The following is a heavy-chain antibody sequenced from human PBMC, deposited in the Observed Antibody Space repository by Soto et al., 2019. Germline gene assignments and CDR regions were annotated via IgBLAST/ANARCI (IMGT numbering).Heavy chain of an antibody. D-gene: IGHD6-13*01. CDR1: GFTFSSYA. CDR2: ISGSGGST. CDR3: AKERIAAAGVLYYYYGMDV. V-gene: IGHV3-23*01. Sequence: LRLSCAASGFTFSSYAMSWVRQAPGKGLEWVSAISGSGGSTYYADSVKGRFTISRDNSKNTLYLQMNSLRAEDTAVYYCAKERIAAAGVLYYYYGMDVWGQGTTVTVSS. J-gene: IGHJ6*02.